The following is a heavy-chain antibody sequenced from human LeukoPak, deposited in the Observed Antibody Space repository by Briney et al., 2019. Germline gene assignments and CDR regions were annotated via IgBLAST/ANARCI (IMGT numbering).Heavy chain of an antibody. CDR2: IYYSGST. CDR3: ARTMLRGLYYFDY. D-gene: IGHD3-10*01. Sequence: PSETLSLTCAVYGGSFSGYYWSWIRQPPGKGLEWIGSIYYSGSTNYNPSLKSRVTISVDTSKNQFSLKLSSVTAADTAVYYCARTMLRGLYYFDYWGQGTLVTVSS. J-gene: IGHJ4*02. CDR1: GGSFSGYY. V-gene: IGHV4-34*01.